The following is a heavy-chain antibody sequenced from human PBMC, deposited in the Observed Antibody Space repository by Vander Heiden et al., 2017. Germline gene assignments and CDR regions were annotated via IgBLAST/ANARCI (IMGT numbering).Heavy chain of an antibody. J-gene: IGHJ4*02. CDR1: GFTFRSHA. CDR2: ISGSDGST. V-gene: IGHV3-23*01. Sequence: EVQLLESGGGLVQPGGSLRLSCAASGFTFRSHAIRWVRQAPGKGLEWVSAISGSDGSTYYADSVKGRFTISRDNSKNTLYLQMNSLRAEDTAVYYCAKDLPRITPSYWGQGTLVTVSS. CDR3: AKDLPRITPSY. D-gene: IGHD3-3*01.